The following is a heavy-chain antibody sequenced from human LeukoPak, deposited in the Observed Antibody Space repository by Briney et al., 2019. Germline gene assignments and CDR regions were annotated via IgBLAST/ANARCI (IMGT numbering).Heavy chain of an antibody. Sequence: GASVKVSCKASGYTFTSYDINWVRQATGQGLEWMGRMNPNSGNTGYAQKFQGRVTMTRNSSITTAYMELSSLRSEDTAVYYCARRHGRCSDGSSYYPDYWGQGTLVTVSS. J-gene: IGHJ4*02. CDR3: ARRHGRCSDGSSYYPDY. CDR1: GYTFTSYD. V-gene: IGHV1-8*01. D-gene: IGHD2-15*01. CDR2: MNPNSGNT.